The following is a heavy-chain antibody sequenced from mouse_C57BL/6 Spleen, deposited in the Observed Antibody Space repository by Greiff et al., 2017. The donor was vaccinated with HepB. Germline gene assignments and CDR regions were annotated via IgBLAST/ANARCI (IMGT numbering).Heavy chain of an antibody. V-gene: IGHV1-80*01. CDR2: IYPGDGDT. CDR3: ASFMMGSAMDY. D-gene: IGHD2-3*01. Sequence: QVQLQQSGAELVKPGASVKISCKASGYAFSSYWMNWVKQRPGKGLEWIGQIYPGDGDTNYNGKFKGKATLTADKSSSTAYMQLSSLTSEDAAVYFCASFMMGSAMDYWGQGTSVTVSS. CDR1: GYAFSSYW. J-gene: IGHJ4*01.